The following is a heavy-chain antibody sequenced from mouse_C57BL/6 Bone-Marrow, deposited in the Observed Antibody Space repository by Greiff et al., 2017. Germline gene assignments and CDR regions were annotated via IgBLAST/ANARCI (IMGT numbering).Heavy chain of an antibody. CDR1: GFSLSTSGMG. Sequence: QVTLKVSGPGILQSSQTLSLTCSFSGFSLSTSGMGVSWIRQPSGKGLEWLAHIDWDDDKRYNPYLKSRLTISKDTSRNQVFLKITSVDTADTATYYCARNDYYGNYSYYFDYWGQGTTLTVSS. CDR2: IDWDDDK. V-gene: IGHV8-12*01. D-gene: IGHD2-1*01. CDR3: ARNDYYGNYSYYFDY. J-gene: IGHJ2*01.